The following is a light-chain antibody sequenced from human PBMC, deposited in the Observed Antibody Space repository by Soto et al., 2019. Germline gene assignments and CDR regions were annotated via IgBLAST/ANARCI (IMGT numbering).Light chain of an antibody. V-gene: IGLV2-14*01. J-gene: IGLJ1*01. CDR1: SSDVGGYNY. Sequence: QSALTQPASVSGSPGQSITISCTGTSSDVGGYNYVSWYQQHPGKAPKLMIYEVSNRPSGVSNRFSGSKSGNTASLTISGLQAEDEVDYYCSSDTSSSAYVFGTGTKLTVL. CDR3: SSDTSSSAYV. CDR2: EVS.